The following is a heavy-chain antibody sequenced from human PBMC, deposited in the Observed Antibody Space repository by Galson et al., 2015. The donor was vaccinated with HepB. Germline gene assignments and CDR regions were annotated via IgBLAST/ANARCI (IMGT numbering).Heavy chain of an antibody. CDR2: ISGHGGTI. J-gene: IGHJ4*02. V-gene: IGHV3-23*01. D-gene: IGHD5-24*01. CDR1: GFTFSNHA. Sequence: SLRLSCAASGFTFSNHAMSWVRQAPGKGLEWVSVISGHGGTIYYADSVRGRFTISRDNSKNTLDLQMIGLRAEDTARYYCARDGMPTITGFLYFDLWGQGNQVTVSS. CDR3: ARDGMPTITGFLYFDL.